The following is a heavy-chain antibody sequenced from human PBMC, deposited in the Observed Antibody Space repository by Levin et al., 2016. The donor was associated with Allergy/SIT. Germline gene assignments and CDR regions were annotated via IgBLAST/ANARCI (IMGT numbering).Heavy chain of an antibody. J-gene: IGHJ6*02. D-gene: IGHD2-2*01. V-gene: IGHV4-59*12. CDR3: ARGHHSGGHCSSTSCYQEYYYYGMDV. CDR1: GGSISSYY. CDR2: IYYSGST. Sequence: SETLSLTCTVSGGSISSYYWSWIRQPPGKGLEWIGYIYYSGSTNYNPSLKSRVTISVDTSKNQFSLKLSSVTAADTAVYYCARGHHSGGHCSSTSCYQEYYYYGMDVWGQGTTVTVSS.